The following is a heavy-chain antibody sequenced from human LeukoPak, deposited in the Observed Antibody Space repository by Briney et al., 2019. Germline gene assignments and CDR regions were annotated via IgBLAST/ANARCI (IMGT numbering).Heavy chain of an antibody. CDR1: GFTFSSYS. D-gene: IGHD6-13*01. J-gene: IGHJ5*02. V-gene: IGHV3-21*01. Sequence: GGSLRLSCAASGFTFSSYSMNWVRQAPGKGLEWVSSISGSNSYIYYADSMKGRFTISRDNAKNSLYLQMNSLRAEDTAVYYCAKDTTRYSSSWLFDPWGQGTLVTVSS. CDR3: AKDTTRYSSSWLFDP. CDR2: ISGSNSYI.